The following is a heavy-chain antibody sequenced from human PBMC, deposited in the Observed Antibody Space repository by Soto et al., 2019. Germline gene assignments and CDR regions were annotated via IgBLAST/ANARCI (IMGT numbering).Heavy chain of an antibody. V-gene: IGHV4-39*01. CDR3: TRRYNWNDYYFDP. Sequence: SETLSLTCTVSGGSIRVQSCYWTWIRQTPGKGLEWVGSSYYSGTSYFNPALKGRVTISVDTSTNQFSLRLTSVTAADTAVYYCTRRYNWNDYYFDPWGQGTLVTVSS. CDR1: GGSIRVQSCY. D-gene: IGHD1-20*01. CDR2: SYYSGTS. J-gene: IGHJ5*02.